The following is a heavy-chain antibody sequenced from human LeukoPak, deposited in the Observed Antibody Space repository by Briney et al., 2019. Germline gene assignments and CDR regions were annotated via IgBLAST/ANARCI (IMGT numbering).Heavy chain of an antibody. V-gene: IGHV4-39*01. CDR1: GGSVSISSYY. Sequence: SGTLSLTCNVSGGSVSISSYYWGWIRQPPGKGLEWIGNIFYSGNTYYNPSLKSRLIISVDTSKNQFSLKLNSVTAADTAVYSCASVIAGTLFDYWGQGHMVTVSS. CDR2: IFYSGNT. CDR3: ASVIAGTLFDY. J-gene: IGHJ4*02. D-gene: IGHD2/OR15-2a*01.